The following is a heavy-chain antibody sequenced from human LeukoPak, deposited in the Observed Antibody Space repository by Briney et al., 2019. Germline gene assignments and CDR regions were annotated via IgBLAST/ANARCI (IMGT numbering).Heavy chain of an antibody. Sequence: GASVKVSCKASGYTFTGYYMRWVRQAPGQGLEWMGWINPNSGGTNYAQKFQGRVTMTRDTSISTAYMELSRLRSDDTAVYYCARAYSSSWYGDYFYMDVWGKGTTVTISS. J-gene: IGHJ6*03. CDR3: ARAYSSSWYGDYFYMDV. V-gene: IGHV1-2*02. D-gene: IGHD6-13*01. CDR1: GYTFTGYY. CDR2: INPNSGGT.